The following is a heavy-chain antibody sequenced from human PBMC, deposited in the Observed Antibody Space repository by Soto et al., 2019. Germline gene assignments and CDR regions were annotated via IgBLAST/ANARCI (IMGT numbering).Heavy chain of an antibody. D-gene: IGHD1-1*01. J-gene: IGHJ6*03. Sequence: ASVKVSCKASGYTFTSYDINWVRQATGQGLEWMGWMNPNSGNTGYAQKFQGRVTMTRNTSISTAYMELSSPRSEDTAVYYCARGSPGTTIYYYYYYMDVWGQGTTVTVSS. CDR1: GYTFTSYD. CDR2: MNPNSGNT. CDR3: ARGSPGTTIYYYYYYMDV. V-gene: IGHV1-8*01.